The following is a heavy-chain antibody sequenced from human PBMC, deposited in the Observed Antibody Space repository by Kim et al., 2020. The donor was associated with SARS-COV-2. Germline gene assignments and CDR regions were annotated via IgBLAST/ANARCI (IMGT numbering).Heavy chain of an antibody. CDR3: ARIPFDSSGYYPPERFDP. J-gene: IGHJ5*02. V-gene: IGHV4-39*01. CDR2: IYYSGST. CDR1: GGSISSSSYY. D-gene: IGHD3-22*01. Sequence: SETLSLTCTVSGGSISSSSYYWGWIRQPPGKGLEWIVSIYYSGSTYYNPSLKSRVTISVDTSKNQFSLKLSSVTAADTAVYYCARIPFDSSGYYPPERFDPWGQGTLVTVSS.